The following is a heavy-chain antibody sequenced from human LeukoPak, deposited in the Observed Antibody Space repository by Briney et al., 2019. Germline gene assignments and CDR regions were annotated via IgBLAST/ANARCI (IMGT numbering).Heavy chain of an antibody. CDR2: INWSGKST. CDR1: GFTFSSYA. J-gene: IGHJ4*02. V-gene: IGHV3-20*04. D-gene: IGHD2-2*01. Sequence: GGSLRLSCAASGFTFSSYAMSWVRQAPGKGLEWVSGINWSGKSTSYGDPVRGRFTISRDNAKNSLSLQMDSLRAEDTALYYCARAPITSPFYFDYWGQGTLVTVSS. CDR3: ARAPITSPFYFDY.